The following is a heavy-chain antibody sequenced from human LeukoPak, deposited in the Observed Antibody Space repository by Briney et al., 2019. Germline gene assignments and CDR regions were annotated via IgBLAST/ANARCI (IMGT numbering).Heavy chain of an antibody. CDR3: ARTAPGRSAFDI. CDR2: ISAYNGNT. V-gene: IGHV1-18*01. Sequence: ASVKVSCKVSGYTLTELSMHWVRQAPGKGLEWMGWISAYNGNTNYAQKLQGRVTMTTDTSTSTAYMELRSLRSDDTAVYYCARTAPGRSAFDIWGQGTMVTVSS. D-gene: IGHD1-14*01. CDR1: GYTLTELS. J-gene: IGHJ3*02.